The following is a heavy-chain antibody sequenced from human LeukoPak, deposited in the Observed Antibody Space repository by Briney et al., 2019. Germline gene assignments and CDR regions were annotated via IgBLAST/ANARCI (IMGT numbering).Heavy chain of an antibody. J-gene: IGHJ4*02. CDR3: AKEYGPGSYYYDY. CDR1: GFTFSSYS. D-gene: IGHD3-10*01. CDR2: ISSSSSYI. Sequence: GSLRLSCAASGFTFSSYSMNWVRQAPGKGLEWVSSISSSSSYIYYADSVKGRFTISRDNAKNSLYLQMNSLRAEDMAVYYCAKEYGPGSYYYDYWGQGTLVTVSS. V-gene: IGHV3-21*04.